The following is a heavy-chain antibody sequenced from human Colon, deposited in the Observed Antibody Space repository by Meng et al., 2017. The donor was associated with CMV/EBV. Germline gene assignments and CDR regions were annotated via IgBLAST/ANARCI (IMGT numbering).Heavy chain of an antibody. D-gene: IGHD3-10*01. Sequence: ASVKVSCKASGYTFTGYYMHWVRQAPGQGLEWMGWINPNSGGTNYAQKFQGRVTMTRDTSTTYMELRGLTSDDTALYYCSRDQSSGFGSDYWGQGTLVTVSS. CDR2: INPNSGGT. CDR3: SRDQSSGFGSDY. J-gene: IGHJ4*02. V-gene: IGHV1-2*02. CDR1: GYTFTGYY.